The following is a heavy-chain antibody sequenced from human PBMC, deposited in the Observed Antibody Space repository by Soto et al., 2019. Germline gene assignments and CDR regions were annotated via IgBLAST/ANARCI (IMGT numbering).Heavy chain of an antibody. D-gene: IGHD5-12*01. CDR3: ARERRDGYDN. V-gene: IGHV1-8*01. Sequence: QVQLVQSGAEVKKPGASVKVSCKASGYTFTSYDINWVRQATGQGLEWMGWMNPNNGNTAYAQKFQGRVTMTRNTSISAAYMELGSLRSGDPAGYYCARERRDGYDNWRQGTRVTVSS. J-gene: IGHJ4*02. CDR1: GYTFTSYD. CDR2: MNPNNGNT.